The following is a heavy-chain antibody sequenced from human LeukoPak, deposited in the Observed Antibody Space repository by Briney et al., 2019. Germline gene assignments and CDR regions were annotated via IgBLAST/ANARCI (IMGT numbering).Heavy chain of an antibody. D-gene: IGHD3-22*01. CDR1: GVSISSYY. V-gene: IGHV4-59*01. J-gene: IGHJ4*02. CDR3: ARDRYYYDSSGFRFFDY. CDR2: IFHSGST. Sequence: PSETLSLTCTVSGVSISSYYWSWIRQPPGKGLEWIGYIFHSGSTNYNPSLKSRVTISVDTSKNQFSLKLSSVTAADTAVYYCARDRYYYDSSGFRFFDYWGQGTLVTVSS.